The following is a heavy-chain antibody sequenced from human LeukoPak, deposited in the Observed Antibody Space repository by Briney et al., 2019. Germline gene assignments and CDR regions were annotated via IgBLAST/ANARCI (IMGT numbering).Heavy chain of an antibody. D-gene: IGHD1-26*01. CDR1: QFTFSNSW. CDR2: IKQDRSEK. V-gene: IGHV3-7*01. CDR3: ARDQKRWELLFDY. Sequence: GGSLRLSCAASQFTFSNSWMSWVRQAPGKGLEWVASIKQDRSEKYYVDSVKGRFTISRDSAKNSLYLQMNSLRAEDTAVYYCARDQKRWELLFDYWGHGTLVTVSS. J-gene: IGHJ4*01.